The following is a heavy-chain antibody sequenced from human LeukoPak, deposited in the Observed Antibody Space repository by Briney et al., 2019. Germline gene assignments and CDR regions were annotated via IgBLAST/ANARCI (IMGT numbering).Heavy chain of an antibody. J-gene: IGHJ4*02. CDR1: GFTFSSYG. CDR2: IRYDGSNK. Sequence: GGSLRLSCAASGFTFSSYGMHWVRQAPGKGLEWVAFIRYDGSNKYYADSVKGRFTISRDNSKNTLYLQMNSLRAEDTAVYYCASSRYYDFWSGYYTFDYWGQGTLVTVSS. D-gene: IGHD3-3*01. V-gene: IGHV3-30*02. CDR3: ASSRYYDFWSGYYTFDY.